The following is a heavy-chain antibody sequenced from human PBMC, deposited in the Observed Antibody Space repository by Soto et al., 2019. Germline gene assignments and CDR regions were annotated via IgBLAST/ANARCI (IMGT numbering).Heavy chain of an antibody. CDR1: GFTFSSYS. J-gene: IGHJ4*02. CDR3: ARVVSYSSGWYPADY. CDR2: ISSSSSYI. Sequence: LRLSCAASGFTFSSYSMNWVRQAPGKGLEWVSSISSSSSYIYYADSVKGRFTISRDNAKNSLYLQMNSLRAEDTAVYYCARVVSYSSGWYPADYWGQGTLVTVSS. V-gene: IGHV3-21*01. D-gene: IGHD6-19*01.